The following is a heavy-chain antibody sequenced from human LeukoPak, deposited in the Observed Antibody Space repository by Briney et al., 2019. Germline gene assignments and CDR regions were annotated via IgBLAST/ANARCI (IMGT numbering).Heavy chain of an antibody. CDR2: INYNGAIT. V-gene: IGHV3-20*04. CDR1: GFTFADYG. CDR3: ARDRLGPSFSVSHFDL. J-gene: IGHJ4*02. Sequence: SGGSLRLSCATSGFTFADYGLSWVRRAPGKGLEWLCAINYNGAITDYADSVKGRFTISRDNAKNSLYLRMDSLRAEDTALYYCARDRLGPSFSVSHFDLWGQGTLVTVSS. D-gene: IGHD3-3*02.